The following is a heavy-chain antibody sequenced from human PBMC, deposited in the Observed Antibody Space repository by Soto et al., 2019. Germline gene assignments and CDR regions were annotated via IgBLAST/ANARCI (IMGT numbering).Heavy chain of an antibody. J-gene: IGHJ6*02. Sequence: GESLKISCKGSGYSFTIYWIGWVRQMPGKGLDWMGIIYPGDCDSRYSSSFQVQVSISADNCIRTAYRQWSSLKASDTAMFYCARHEQYYYYYYGMDVWGQGTTVTVSS. CDR2: IYPGDCDS. V-gene: IGHV5-51*01. CDR3: ARHEQYYYYYYGMDV. CDR1: GYSFTIYW.